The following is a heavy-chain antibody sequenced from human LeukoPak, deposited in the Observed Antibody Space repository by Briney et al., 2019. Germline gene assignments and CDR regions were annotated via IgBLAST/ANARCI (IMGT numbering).Heavy chain of an antibody. Sequence: SETLSLTCTVSGGSISSSSYSWGWIRQPPGKGLEWIGSIYYSGSTYYNPSLKSRVTISVDTSKNQFSLKLSSVTAADTAVYYCASRHSGWYLGDAFDIWGQGTMVTVSS. CDR2: IYYSGST. CDR3: ASRHSGWYLGDAFDI. J-gene: IGHJ3*02. V-gene: IGHV4-39*01. CDR1: GGSISSSSYS. D-gene: IGHD6-19*01.